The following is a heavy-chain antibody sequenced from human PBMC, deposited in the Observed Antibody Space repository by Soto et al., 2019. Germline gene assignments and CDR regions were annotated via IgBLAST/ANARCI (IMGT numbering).Heavy chain of an antibody. CDR1: GFTVSSNY. CDR3: AKDVEWIYNFDY. CDR2: LYPDGRA. D-gene: IGHD3-3*01. Sequence: GGSLRLSCAASGFTVSSNYLTWVRQAPGEGLQWVSVLYPDGRAYYADSVKGRFTISTDNSKNSVYLQMNTLRAEDTAVYYCAKDVEWIYNFDYWGQGTLVTVSS. J-gene: IGHJ4*02. V-gene: IGHV3-53*01.